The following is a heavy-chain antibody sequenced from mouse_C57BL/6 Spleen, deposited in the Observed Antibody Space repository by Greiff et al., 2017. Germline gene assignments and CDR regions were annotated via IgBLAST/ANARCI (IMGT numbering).Heavy chain of an antibody. D-gene: IGHD1-1*01. Sequence: EVKLMESGPGLVKPSQSLSLTCSVTGYSITSGYYWNWIRQFPGNKLEWMGYISYDGSNNYNPSLKNRISITRDTSKNQFFLKLNSVTTEDTATYYCARERITTYAMDYWGQGTSVTVSS. CDR2: ISYDGSN. CDR3: ARERITTYAMDY. J-gene: IGHJ4*01. CDR1: GYSITSGYY. V-gene: IGHV3-6*01.